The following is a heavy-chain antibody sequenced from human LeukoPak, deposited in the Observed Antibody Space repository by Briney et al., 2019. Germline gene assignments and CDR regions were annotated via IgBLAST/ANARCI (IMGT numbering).Heavy chain of an antibody. V-gene: IGHV4-4*07. CDR1: GGSISSYY. J-gene: IGHJ3*02. D-gene: IGHD3-22*01. CDR2: IYTSGST. Sequence: PSETLSLTCTVSGGSISSYYWSWIRQAAGKGLEWIGRIYTSGSTNYNPSLKSRVTMSVDTSKNQFSLKLSSVTAADTAVYYCASVSSGYYYGAFDIWGQGTMVTVSS. CDR3: ASVSSGYYYGAFDI.